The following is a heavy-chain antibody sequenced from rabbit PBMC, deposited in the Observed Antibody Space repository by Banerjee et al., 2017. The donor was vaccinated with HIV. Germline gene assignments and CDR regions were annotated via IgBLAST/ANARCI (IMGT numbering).Heavy chain of an antibody. CDR2: IYTGNGNT. V-gene: IGHV1S40*01. J-gene: IGHJ4*01. D-gene: IGHD4-1*01. Sequence: WIGCIYTGNGNTYYASWANGRFTITKTSSTTVTLQMTSLTVADTATYFCAREGSAWGEFNLWGQGTLVTVS. CDR3: AREGSAWGEFNL.